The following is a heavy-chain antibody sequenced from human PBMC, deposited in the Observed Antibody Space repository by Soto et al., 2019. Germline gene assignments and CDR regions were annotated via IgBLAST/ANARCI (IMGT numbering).Heavy chain of an antibody. V-gene: IGHV1-18*01. CDR2: ISAYNGNT. D-gene: IGHD3-3*01. CDR1: GYTFTSYG. J-gene: IGHJ4*02. Sequence: ASVKVSCKASGYTFTSYGISWVRQAPGQGLEWMGWISAYNGNTNYAQKLQGRVTMTTDTSTSAAYMELRSLRSDDTAVYYCARDLAKGYYDFWSGYYQPYYFAYWGQGPLVTVS. CDR3: ARDLAKGYYDFWSGYYQPYYFAY.